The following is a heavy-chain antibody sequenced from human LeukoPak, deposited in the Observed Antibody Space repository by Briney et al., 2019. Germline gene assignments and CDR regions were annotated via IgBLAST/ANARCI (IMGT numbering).Heavy chain of an antibody. CDR3: ARDSNWLPDC. J-gene: IGHJ4*02. CDR1: GCTFSNYE. V-gene: IGHV3-48*03. CDR2: INTSGRTI. Sequence: PGGSLRLSCAASGCTFSNYERNWVRQAPGKGLEWLSYINTSGRTIYYADSVKGRFTISRDDAKNSLYLQMKSLRAEDTAVYYCARDSNWLPDCWGQGTLVTVSS. D-gene: IGHD5-12*01.